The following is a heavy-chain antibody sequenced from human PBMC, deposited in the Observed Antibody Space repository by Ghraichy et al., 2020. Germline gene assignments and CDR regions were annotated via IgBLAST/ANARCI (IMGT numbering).Heavy chain of an antibody. V-gene: IGHV3-48*03. CDR2: INRDGSTI. CDR1: GFTFNRFE. CDR3: ARLEWELQYLDV. D-gene: IGHD1-26*01. J-gene: IGHJ6*02. Sequence: GESLRLSCVASGFTFNRFEMNWVRQAPGKGLEWVSYINRDGSTIYYADSVKGRFTIARDNAKNSLYLQINSLRVVDTAVYYCARLEWELQYLDVWGQGTTVTVSS.